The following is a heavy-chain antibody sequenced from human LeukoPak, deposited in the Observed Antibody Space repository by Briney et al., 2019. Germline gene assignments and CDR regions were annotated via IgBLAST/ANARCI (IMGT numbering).Heavy chain of an antibody. CDR3: ARDCGDCYGAEYFQH. J-gene: IGHJ1*01. CDR1: GYTFTSYY. Sequence: ASVKVSCKASGYTFTSYYMHWVRQAPGQGLEWMGIINPSGGSTSYAQKFQGRVTMTRDTSTSTVYMELGSLRSEDTAVYYCARDCGDCYGAEYFQHWGQGTLVTVSS. V-gene: IGHV1-46*01. CDR2: INPSGGST. D-gene: IGHD2-21*01.